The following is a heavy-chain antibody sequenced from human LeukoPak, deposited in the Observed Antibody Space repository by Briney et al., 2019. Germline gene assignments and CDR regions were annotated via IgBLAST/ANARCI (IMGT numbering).Heavy chain of an antibody. Sequence: GESLKISCKASGYSFTNYWIGWVRQMPGKGLEWMGIIYPDDSDARYSPSFRGQVTISADKSISTAYLQWSSLKASDTAIYYCARQNGTVSTPDSWGQGTLVTVSS. CDR3: ARQNGTVSTPDS. CDR2: IYPDDSDA. J-gene: IGHJ4*02. CDR1: GYSFTNYW. D-gene: IGHD4-17*01. V-gene: IGHV5-51*01.